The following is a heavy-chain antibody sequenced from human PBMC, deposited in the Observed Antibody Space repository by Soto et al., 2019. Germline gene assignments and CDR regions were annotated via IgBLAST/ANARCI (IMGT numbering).Heavy chain of an antibody. J-gene: IGHJ6*02. D-gene: IGHD3-22*01. CDR1: GFTFKSYS. Sequence: GGSLRLSCAASGFTFKSYSMNWVRQAPGKGLEWVSSISSSSSYIYYVDSVKGRFTISRDNAKNSLYLQMNSLRAEDMAVYFCARSQLEVIVVVPLWYGMDVWGQGTTVTVSS. CDR2: ISSSSSYI. V-gene: IGHV3-21*01. CDR3: ARSQLEVIVVVPLWYGMDV.